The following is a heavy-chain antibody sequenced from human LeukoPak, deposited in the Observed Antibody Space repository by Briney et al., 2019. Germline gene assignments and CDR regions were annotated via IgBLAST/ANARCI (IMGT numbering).Heavy chain of an antibody. CDR3: AREAVKDFDY. D-gene: IGHD3-10*01. J-gene: IGHJ4*02. V-gene: IGHV3-33*01. CDR2: IWYDGSNK. CDR1: GFTFSSYG. Sequence: GGALRLSCAASGFTFSSYGMPWVRQAPGKGLEWLACIWYDGSNKYYADYVNGRFTISRDNSRNTLYLQMNSLRAEDTAVYYCAREAVKDFDYWGQGTLVTVSS.